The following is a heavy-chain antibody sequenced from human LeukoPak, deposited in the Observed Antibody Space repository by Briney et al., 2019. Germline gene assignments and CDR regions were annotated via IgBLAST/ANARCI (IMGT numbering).Heavy chain of an antibody. CDR2: INTGNGNT. CDR1: GCTFTNYA. CDR3: ARAVKYRSGPLTDLLPYYFDY. Sequence: GASVKVSCKASGCTFTNYAMHWVRQAPGQRLEWMGWINTGNGNTKYSQEFQGRVTITRDTSANTAYMELSSLRSEDMAVYYCARAVKYRSGPLTDLLPYYFDYWGQGILVTVSS. D-gene: IGHD6-19*01. V-gene: IGHV1-3*03. J-gene: IGHJ4*02.